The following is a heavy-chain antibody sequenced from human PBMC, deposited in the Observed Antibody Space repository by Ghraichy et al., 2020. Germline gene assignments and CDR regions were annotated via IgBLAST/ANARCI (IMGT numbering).Heavy chain of an antibody. D-gene: IGHD5-24*01. Sequence: SVKVSCKASGGTFSSYAISWVRQAPGQGLEWMGRIIPILGIANYAQKFQGRVTITADKSTSTAYMELSSLRSEDTAVYYCARDINSGEILNVEMATIFFWGNWFDPWGQGTLVTVSS. V-gene: IGHV1-69*04. CDR3: ARDINSGEILNVEMATIFFWGNWFDP. J-gene: IGHJ5*02. CDR2: IIPILGIA. CDR1: GGTFSSYA.